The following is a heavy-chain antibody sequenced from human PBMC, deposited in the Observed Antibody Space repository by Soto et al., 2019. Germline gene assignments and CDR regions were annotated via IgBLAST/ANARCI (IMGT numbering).Heavy chain of an antibody. CDR1: GGSVSSGSYY. J-gene: IGHJ6*02. CDR2: IYYSGST. D-gene: IGHD6-13*01. CDR3: AGKRPIAAAGTKYYYYGMDV. V-gene: IGHV4-61*01. Sequence: PSETLSLTCTVSGGSVSSGSYYWSWIRQPPGKGLEWIGYIYYSGSTNYNPSLKSRVTISVDTSKNQFSLKLSSVTAADTAVYYCAGKRPIAAAGTKYYYYGMDVWGQGTTVTVSS.